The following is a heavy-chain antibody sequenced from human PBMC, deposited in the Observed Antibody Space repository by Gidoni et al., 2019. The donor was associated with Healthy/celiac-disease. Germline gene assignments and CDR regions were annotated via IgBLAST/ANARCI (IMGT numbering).Heavy chain of an antibody. CDR1: GFPLRSYA. CDR3: ARDSDYYDSSGYDY. Sequence: EVQLVESGGGVVQPGGSLRLSCAASGFPLRSYAMHWVRQAPGKGLEYVSAISSNGGSTYYANSVKGRFTISRDNSKNTLYLQMGSLRAEDMAVYYCARDSDYYDSSGYDYWGQGTLVTVSS. V-gene: IGHV3-64*01. CDR2: ISSNGGST. J-gene: IGHJ4*02. D-gene: IGHD3-22*01.